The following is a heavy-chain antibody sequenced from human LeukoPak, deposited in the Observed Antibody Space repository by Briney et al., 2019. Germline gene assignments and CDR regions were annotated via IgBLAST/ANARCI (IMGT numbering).Heavy chain of an antibody. CDR3: ARDLGLAGTYYYYYGMDV. D-gene: IGHD6-13*01. V-gene: IGHV1-69*04. CDR1: GGTFSSYA. CDR2: IIPILGIA. J-gene: IGHJ6*02. Sequence: GASVKVSCTASGGTFSSYAISWVRQAPGQGLEWMGRIIPILGIANYAQKFQGRVTITADKSTSTAYMELSSLRSEDTAVYYCARDLGLAGTYYYYYGMDVWGQGTTVTVSS.